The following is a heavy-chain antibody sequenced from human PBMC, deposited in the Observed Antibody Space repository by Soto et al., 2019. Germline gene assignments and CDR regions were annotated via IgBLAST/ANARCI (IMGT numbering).Heavy chain of an antibody. CDR1: GYTFTSYG. V-gene: IGHV1-18*04. D-gene: IGHD5-18*01. CDR3: ARDSWLGYSYGYGYYYCGMDV. Sequence: ASVKVSCKASGYTFTSYGISWVRQAPGQGLEWMGWISAYNGNTNYAQKLQGRVTMTTDTSTSTAYMELRSLRSDDTAVYYCARDSWLGYSYGYGYYYCGMDVWGQGTTVTVSS. CDR2: ISAYNGNT. J-gene: IGHJ6*02.